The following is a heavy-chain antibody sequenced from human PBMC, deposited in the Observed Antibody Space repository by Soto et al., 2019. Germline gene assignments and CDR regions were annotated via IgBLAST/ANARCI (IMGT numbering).Heavy chain of an antibody. V-gene: IGHV3-7*03. D-gene: IGHD5-12*01. CDR2: IKQDGSEK. CDR1: GFTFSSYW. J-gene: IGHJ5*02. CDR3: ARALIVATTAGWFDP. Sequence: EVQLVESGGGLVQPGGSLRLSCAASGFTFSSYWMSWVRQAPGKGLEWVANIKQDGSEKYYVDSVKGRFTISRDNAKNPLYLQVNSLRSEDTAVYYCARALIVATTAGWFDPWGQGALVTVSS.